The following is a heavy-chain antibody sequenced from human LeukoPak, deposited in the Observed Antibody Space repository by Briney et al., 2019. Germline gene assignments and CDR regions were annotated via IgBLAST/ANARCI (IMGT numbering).Heavy chain of an antibody. CDR3: ARDRYTTMVRGYLHTDAFDI. V-gene: IGHV3-30*04. J-gene: IGHJ3*02. Sequence: GGSLRLSCAASGFTFSSYAMHWVRQAPGKGLEWVAVISYDGSNKYYADSVKGRFTISRDNSKNTLYLQMNSLRAEDTAVYYCARDRYTTMVRGYLHTDAFDIWGQGTMVTVSS. D-gene: IGHD3-10*01. CDR2: ISYDGSNK. CDR1: GFTFSSYA.